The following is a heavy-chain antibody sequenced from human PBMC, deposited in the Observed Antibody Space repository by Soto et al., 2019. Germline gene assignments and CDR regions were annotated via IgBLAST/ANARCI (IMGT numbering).Heavy chain of an antibody. CDR3: ARDKDYDSSGGGFDY. Sequence: QVQLVESGGGVVQPGRSLRLSCAASGFTFSSYAMHWVRQAPGKGLEWVAVISYDGSNKYYADSVKSRFTISRDNSKNTLYLQMNSLRAEDTAVYYCARDKDYDSSGGGFDYWGQGTLVTVSS. J-gene: IGHJ4*02. D-gene: IGHD3-22*01. V-gene: IGHV3-30-3*01. CDR2: ISYDGSNK. CDR1: GFTFSSYA.